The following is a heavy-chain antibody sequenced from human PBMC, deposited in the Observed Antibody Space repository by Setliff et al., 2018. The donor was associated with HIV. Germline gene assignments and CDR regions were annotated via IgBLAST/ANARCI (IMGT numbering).Heavy chain of an antibody. D-gene: IGHD2-8*02. J-gene: IGHJ6*03. V-gene: IGHV3-48*01. CDR2: ITTSSALI. CDR3: ARVRGPTLREWYWDYMDV. CDR1: GFALTGYS. Sequence: GGSLRLSCVASGFALTGYSIIWVRQAPGKGLEWLAYITTSSALIHYADSVKGRFTVSRDNAKNSVYLQMDSLRAEDTAVHYCARVRGPTLREWYWDYMDVWGKGTTVTV.